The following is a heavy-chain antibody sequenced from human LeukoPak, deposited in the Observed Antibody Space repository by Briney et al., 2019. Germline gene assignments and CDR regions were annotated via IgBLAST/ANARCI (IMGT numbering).Heavy chain of an antibody. CDR2: IYTSGST. D-gene: IGHD6-6*01. J-gene: IGHJ5*02. Sequence: SETLSLTCTVSGGSISSYYWSWIRQPAGKGLEWIGRIYTSGSTNYNPSLKSRVTISVDTSKNQFSLKLSSVTAADTAVYYCARGSHTREYSSSHWFDPWGQGTLVTVSS. V-gene: IGHV4-4*07. CDR1: GGSISSYY. CDR3: ARGSHTREYSSSHWFDP.